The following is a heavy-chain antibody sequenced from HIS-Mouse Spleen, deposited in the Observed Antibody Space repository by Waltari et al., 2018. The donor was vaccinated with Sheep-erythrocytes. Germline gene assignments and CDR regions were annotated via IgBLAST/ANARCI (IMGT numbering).Heavy chain of an antibody. CDR2: IFSNDEK. D-gene: IGHD3-3*01. CDR3: ARITSYYDFWGGYNKDYFDY. V-gene: IGHV2-26*01. J-gene: IGHJ4*02. CDR1: G. Sequence: GVSWIRQPPGKALEWLAHIFSNDEKSYSTSLKSRLTISKDTSKSQVVLTMTNMDPVDTATYYCARITSYYDFWGGYNKDYFDYWGQGTLVTVSS.